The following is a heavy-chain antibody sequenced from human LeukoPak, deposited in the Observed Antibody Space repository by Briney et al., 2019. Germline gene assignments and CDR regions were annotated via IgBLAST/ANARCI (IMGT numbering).Heavy chain of an antibody. D-gene: IGHD3-22*01. CDR3: AKDRYDSSGYYFFFDY. Sequence: PGGSLRLSCAASGFTFSSYGMHWVRQAPGKGLERVAVISYDGSNKYYADSVKGRFTISRDNSKNTLYLQMNSLRAEDTAVYYCAKDRYDSSGYYFFFDYWGQGTLVTVSS. CDR2: ISYDGSNK. CDR1: GFTFSSYG. V-gene: IGHV3-30*18. J-gene: IGHJ4*02.